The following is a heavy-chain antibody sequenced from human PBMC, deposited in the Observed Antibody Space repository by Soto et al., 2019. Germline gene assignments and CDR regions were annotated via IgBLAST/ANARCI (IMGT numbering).Heavy chain of an antibody. D-gene: IGHD3-16*01. J-gene: IGHJ4*02. CDR1: GFTFSSYA. CDR2: ISGSGGST. Sequence: GGSLRLSCAASGFTFSSYAMSWVRQAPGKGLEWVSAISGSGGSTYYADSVKGRFTISRDNSKNTLYLQMNSLRAEDRALYYWGKGGGGGGYYFDYWGQGTLVTVSS. V-gene: IGHV3-23*01. CDR3: GKGGGGGGYYFDY.